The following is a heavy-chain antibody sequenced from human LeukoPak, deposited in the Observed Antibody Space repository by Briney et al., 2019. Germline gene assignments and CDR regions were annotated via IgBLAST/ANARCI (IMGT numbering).Heavy chain of an antibody. CDR2: ISYDGSNK. CDR3: VRVRGSYYNPPHTT. Sequence: GGSLRLSCAASGFTFSSYAMHWVRQAPGKGLGWVAVISYDGSNKYYADSVKGRFTISRDNSKNTLYLQMNSLRAEDTAVYYCVRVRGSYYNPPHTTWGQGTLVTVSS. J-gene: IGHJ5*02. D-gene: IGHD1-26*01. V-gene: IGHV3-30-3*01. CDR1: GFTFSSYA.